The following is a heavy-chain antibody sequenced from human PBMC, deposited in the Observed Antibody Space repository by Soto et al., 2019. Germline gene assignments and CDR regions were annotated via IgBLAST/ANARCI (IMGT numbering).Heavy chain of an antibody. CDR1: GYSFTSSW. J-gene: IGHJ4*02. CDR2: IYPADSDT. Sequence: GESLKISCKGSGYSFTSSWFAWVRQMPGKGLEWMGVIYPADSDTRYSPSFQGQVTISADKSISTAYLQWSSLKASDTAMYYCARLPIAVAGLDYWGQGTLVTVSS. V-gene: IGHV5-51*01. CDR3: ARLPIAVAGLDY. D-gene: IGHD6-19*01.